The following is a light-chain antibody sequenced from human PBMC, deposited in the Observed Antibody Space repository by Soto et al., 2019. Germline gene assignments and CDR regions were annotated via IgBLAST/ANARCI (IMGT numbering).Light chain of an antibody. CDR3: QQRHMWPIT. Sequence: EIVLTQSPATLSLSPGERATLSCRASQSVSSSYLAWYQQKPGQAPRLLIYGAFTRATGIPPRFSGSGSGTDFTLTISSLEPEDSAVYYCQQRHMWPITFGQGTRLEIK. V-gene: IGKV3-20*02. CDR2: GAF. CDR1: QSVSSSY. J-gene: IGKJ5*01.